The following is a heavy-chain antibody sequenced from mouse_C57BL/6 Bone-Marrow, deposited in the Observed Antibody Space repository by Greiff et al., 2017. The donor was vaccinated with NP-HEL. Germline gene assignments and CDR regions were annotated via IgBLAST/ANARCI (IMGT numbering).Heavy chain of an antibody. J-gene: IGHJ3*01. CDR3: ATHDGYYGAWFAY. D-gene: IGHD2-3*01. Sequence: VQLQQSGPELVKPGASVKISCKASGYTFTDYYMNWVKQSHGKSLEWIGDINPNNGGTSYNQKFKGKATLTVDKSSSTAYMELRSLTSEDSAVYYCATHDGYYGAWFAYWGQGTLVTVSA. CDR1: GYTFTDYY. V-gene: IGHV1-26*01. CDR2: INPNNGGT.